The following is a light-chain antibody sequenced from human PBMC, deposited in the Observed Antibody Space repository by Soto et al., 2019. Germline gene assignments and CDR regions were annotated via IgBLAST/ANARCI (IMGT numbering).Light chain of an antibody. Sequence: QSVLTQPPSASGTPGQRVTISCSGSSSNIGSNTVNWYQQLPGTAPKHLIFSNNQRPSGVPDRFSGSKSGTSASLAISGLQPEDEADYYCQSYDSSLSGLVFGGGTKLTVL. CDR2: SNN. J-gene: IGLJ2*01. CDR1: SSNIGSNT. V-gene: IGLV1-44*01. CDR3: QSYDSSLSGLV.